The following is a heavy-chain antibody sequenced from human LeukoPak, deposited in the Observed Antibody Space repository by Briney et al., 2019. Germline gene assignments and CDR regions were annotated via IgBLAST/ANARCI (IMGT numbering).Heavy chain of an antibody. CDR1: GGSISSGGYY. CDR2: IYHSGST. CDR3: ARLYGVVPSNDAFDI. D-gene: IGHD3-3*01. V-gene: IGHV4-30-2*01. J-gene: IGHJ3*02. Sequence: SQTLSLTCTVSGGSISSGGYYWSWIRQPPGKGLEWIGYIYHSGSTYYNPSLKSRVTISVDRSKNQFSLKLSSVTAADTAVYYCARLYGVVPSNDAFDIWGQGTMVTVSS.